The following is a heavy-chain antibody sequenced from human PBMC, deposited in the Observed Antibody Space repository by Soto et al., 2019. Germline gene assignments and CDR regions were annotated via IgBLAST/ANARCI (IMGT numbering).Heavy chain of an antibody. CDR3: ARSLDYYDSSALGYYFDY. J-gene: IGHJ4*02. CDR2: IYYSGST. D-gene: IGHD3-22*01. V-gene: IGHV4-59*08. Sequence: PSETLSLTCTVSGGSISNYYWSWIRQPPGKGLEWIGYIYYSGSTNYNPSLKSRVTISVDTSKNQFSLKLSSVTAADTAVYYCARSLDYYDSSALGYYFDYWGQGTLVTVSS. CDR1: GGSISNYY.